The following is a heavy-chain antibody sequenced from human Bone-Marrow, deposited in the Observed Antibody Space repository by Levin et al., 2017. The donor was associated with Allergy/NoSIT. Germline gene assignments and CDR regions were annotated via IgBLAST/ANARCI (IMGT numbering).Heavy chain of an antibody. CDR1: GFSLTNTGMR. CDR3: ARIDFSGWYVDR. J-gene: IGHJ2*01. Sequence: KVSGPTLVKPTQTLTLTCTFSGFSLTNTGMRLSWVRQSPGKALEWLARIDWDDDKFYSKSLETRLTISKDTSKNQVVLTMTNLDPVDTATYYCARIDFSGWYVDRWGRGILVTVSA. CDR2: IDWDDDK. V-gene: IGHV2-70*04. D-gene: IGHD3-10*01.